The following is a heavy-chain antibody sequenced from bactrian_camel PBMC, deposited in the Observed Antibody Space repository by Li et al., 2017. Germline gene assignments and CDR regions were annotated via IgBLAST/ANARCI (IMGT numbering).Heavy chain of an antibody. CDR3: AAVTDGSCAAALNAPTSFRY. Sequence: HVQLVESGGGSAQAGGSLTLSCEVSGYTDSTYCVGWFRQVPGKQREGVAVIDNEGHTNYASSVKGRFTISPSKDNAGDTLYLQMNSLKMEDSAMYYCAAVTDGSCAAALNAPTSFRYWGQGTQVTVS. J-gene: IGHJ4*01. D-gene: IGHD3*01. CDR1: GYTDSTYC. CDR2: IDNEGHT. V-gene: IGHV3S53*01.